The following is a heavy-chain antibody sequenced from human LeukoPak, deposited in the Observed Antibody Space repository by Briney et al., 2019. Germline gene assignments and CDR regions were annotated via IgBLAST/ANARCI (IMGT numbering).Heavy chain of an antibody. Sequence: SEILSLTCAVSGYSISSGYYWGWIRQPPGKGLEWVGGISHSGSSYYNPSLKSRVTISVDTSKNQFSLKLSSVTAADTAVYYCARDSSSSPFATWGQGTLVTVSS. CDR2: ISHSGSS. CDR3: ARDSSSSPFAT. V-gene: IGHV4-38-2*02. J-gene: IGHJ4*02. CDR1: GYSISSGYY. D-gene: IGHD6-6*01.